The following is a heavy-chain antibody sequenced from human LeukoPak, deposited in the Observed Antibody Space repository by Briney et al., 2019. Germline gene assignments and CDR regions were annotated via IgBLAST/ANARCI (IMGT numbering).Heavy chain of an antibody. V-gene: IGHV3-7*01. J-gene: IGHJ4*02. D-gene: IGHD4/OR15-4a*01. CDR3: AREGAYYLDS. Sequence: GGSLRLSCAAAGFTCSSYWMSWVRQAPGKGLVWVANVKQDGSERYYVWAVRGRFPIYRDNAKNSLYLLMNRLRAEDTAVYYCAREGAYYLDSWGQGTLVAVSS. CDR2: VKQDGSER. CDR1: GFTCSSYW.